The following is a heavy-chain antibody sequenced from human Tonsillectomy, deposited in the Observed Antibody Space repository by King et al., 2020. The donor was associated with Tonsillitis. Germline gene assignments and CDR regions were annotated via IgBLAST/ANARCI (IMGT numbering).Heavy chain of an antibody. Sequence: VQLVETGGGLIQPGGSLRLSCAASGFTVSSNYMSWVRQAPGKGLEWASVIYIGGSTNYADSVKGLFTISRDNSKNTLYLQMNSLRAEDTAVYYCARVRASDAFDIWGQGTMVTVSS. CDR1: GFTVSSNY. J-gene: IGHJ3*02. CDR3: ARVRASDAFDI. V-gene: IGHV3-53*02. CDR2: IYIGGST.